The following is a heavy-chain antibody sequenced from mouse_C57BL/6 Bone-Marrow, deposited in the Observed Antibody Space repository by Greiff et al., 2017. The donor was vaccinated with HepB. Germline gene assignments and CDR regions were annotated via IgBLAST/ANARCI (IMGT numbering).Heavy chain of an antibody. CDR3: ARCHYYGSSYYFDY. Sequence: QVQLKESGAELARPGASVKLSCKASGYTFTSYGISWVKQRTGQGLEWIGEIYPRSGNTYYNEKFKGKATLTADKSSSTAYMELRSLTSEDSAVYFCARCHYYGSSYYFDYWGQGTTLTVSS. J-gene: IGHJ2*01. CDR2: IYPRSGNT. CDR1: GYTFTSYG. V-gene: IGHV1-81*01. D-gene: IGHD1-1*01.